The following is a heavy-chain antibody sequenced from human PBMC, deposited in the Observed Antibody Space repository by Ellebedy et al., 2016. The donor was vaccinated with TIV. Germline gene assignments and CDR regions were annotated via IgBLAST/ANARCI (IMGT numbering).Heavy chain of an antibody. V-gene: IGHV3-20*04. J-gene: IGHJ4*02. Sequence: GGSLRLSCAASGFTFDDYAMSWVRQVPGKGLEWLSDINWNGDITTYADAVRGRFTVSRDNAKNSLSVQINSLGAEDTALYFCARHSYGGNSGLDYWGRGILVIVSS. CDR2: INWNGDIT. CDR3: ARHSYGGNSGLDY. CDR1: GFTFDDYA. D-gene: IGHD4-23*01.